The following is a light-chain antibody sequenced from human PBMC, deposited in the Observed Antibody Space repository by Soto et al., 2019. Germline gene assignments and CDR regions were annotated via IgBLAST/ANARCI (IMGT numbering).Light chain of an antibody. CDR3: QQYDNLPLT. CDR1: QDISNY. Sequence: DIPMTQSPSSLSASVGDRVTITCQASQDISNYLNWYQQKPGKAPKLQIYDASNLETGVPSRFSGSGSGTDFTFTISSLQTEDIATYYCQQYDNLPLTFGGGPKVEIK. CDR2: DAS. J-gene: IGKJ4*01. V-gene: IGKV1-33*01.